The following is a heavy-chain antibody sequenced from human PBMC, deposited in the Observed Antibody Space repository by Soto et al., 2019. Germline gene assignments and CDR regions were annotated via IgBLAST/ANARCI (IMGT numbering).Heavy chain of an antibody. J-gene: IGHJ5*02. CDR2: ISYDGSNK. V-gene: IGHV3-30*18. CDR3: AKDETAAAGHNWFDP. D-gene: IGHD6-13*01. CDR1: GFTFSSCG. Sequence: QVQLVESGGGVVQPGRSLRLSCAASGFTFSSCGMHWVRQAPGKGLEWVAVISYDGSNKYYADSVKGRFTISRDNSKNTLYLQMNSLRAEDTAVYYCAKDETAAAGHNWFDPWGQGTLVTVSS.